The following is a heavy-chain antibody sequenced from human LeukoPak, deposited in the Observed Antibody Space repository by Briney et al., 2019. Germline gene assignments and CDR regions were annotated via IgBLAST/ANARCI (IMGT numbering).Heavy chain of an antibody. Sequence: GGSLRLSCAASGFTFSTYAMSWLRQAPGKGLEWVSLISASGGSTHYADSVKGRFTISRDNSKNTLYLQMNSLRAEDTAVYYCAKDLYSVAGDYWGQGTLVTASS. D-gene: IGHD6-19*01. J-gene: IGHJ4*02. CDR3: AKDLYSVAGDY. V-gene: IGHV3-23*01. CDR2: ISASGGST. CDR1: GFTFSTYA.